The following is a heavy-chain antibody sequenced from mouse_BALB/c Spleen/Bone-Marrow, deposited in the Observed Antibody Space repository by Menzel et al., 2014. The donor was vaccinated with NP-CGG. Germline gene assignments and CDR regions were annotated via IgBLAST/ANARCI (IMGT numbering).Heavy chain of an antibody. J-gene: IGHJ4*01. CDR3: ARSPYDYAAMDY. CDR1: GFTFSSFG. D-gene: IGHD2-4*01. CDR2: ISSGSSTI. Sequence: EVKLQESGGGLVQPGGSRKLSCAASGFTFSSFGMHWVRQAPEKGLEWVAYISSGSSTIYYADTVKGRFTISRDNTKNTLFLQMTSLRSEDTAMYYCARSPYDYAAMDYWGQGTSVTVSS. V-gene: IGHV5-17*02.